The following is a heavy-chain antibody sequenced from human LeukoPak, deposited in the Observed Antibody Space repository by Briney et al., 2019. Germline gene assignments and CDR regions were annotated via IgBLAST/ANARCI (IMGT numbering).Heavy chain of an antibody. J-gene: IGHJ6*04. CDR1: DFSFITCA. D-gene: IGHD3-10*02. Sequence: PGGSLRLSGAASDFSFITCAMSWVRQAPGKGLEWVSTISGGGDATYYADSVKGRFTISRDNAKNSLYLQMNSLRAEDTAVYYCAELGITMIGGVWGKGTTVTISS. CDR3: AELGITMIGGV. V-gene: IGHV3-23*01. CDR2: ISGGGDAT.